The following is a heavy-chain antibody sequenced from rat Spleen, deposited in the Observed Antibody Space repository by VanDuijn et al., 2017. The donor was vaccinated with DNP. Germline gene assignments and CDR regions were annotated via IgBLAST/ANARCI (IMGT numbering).Heavy chain of an antibody. J-gene: IGHJ2*01. CDR3: AGRPPPTRGPFDY. CDR2: LIYDGSNT. D-gene: IGHD1-4*01. CDR1: GFTFSNYY. Sequence: EVQLVESGGGLVQPGRSLKLSCAASGFTFSNYYMAWVRQAPKKGLEWVATLIYDGSNTYYRYSVKGRFTISRDNAKSTLYLQMDSLRSEDTATYFCAGRPPPTRGPFDYWGQEVTVTVSS. V-gene: IGHV5-7*01.